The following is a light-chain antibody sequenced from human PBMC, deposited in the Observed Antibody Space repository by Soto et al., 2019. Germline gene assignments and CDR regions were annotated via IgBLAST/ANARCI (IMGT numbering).Light chain of an antibody. CDR3: QQYYSTLFT. CDR1: QTIIRY. J-gene: IGKJ3*01. Sequence: DIQMTQSPSSLSASVGDRVTITCRASQTIIRYLNWYQQKPGRAPNLLIYAASSLESGVPSRFSGSGSGTEFTLTISSLQPEDFATYYCQQYYSTLFTFGHGTKVEIK. V-gene: IGKV1-39*01. CDR2: AAS.